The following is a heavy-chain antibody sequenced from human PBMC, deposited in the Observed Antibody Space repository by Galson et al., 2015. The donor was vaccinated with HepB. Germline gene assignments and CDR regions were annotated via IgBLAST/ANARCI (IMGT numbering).Heavy chain of an antibody. J-gene: IGHJ6*03. V-gene: IGHV3-21*01. CDR2: ISSSSSYI. Sequence: SLRLSCAASGFTFSSYSMNWVRQAPGKGLEWVSSISSSSSYIYYADSVKGRFTISRDNAKNSLYLQMNSLRAEDTAVYYCARDSHSSSLPYYYYYMDVWGKGTTVTVSS. D-gene: IGHD6-6*01. CDR3: ARDSHSSSLPYYYYYMDV. CDR1: GFTFSSYS.